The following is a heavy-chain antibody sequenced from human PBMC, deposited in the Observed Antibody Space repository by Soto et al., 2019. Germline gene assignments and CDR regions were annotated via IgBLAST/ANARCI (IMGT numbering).Heavy chain of an antibody. D-gene: IGHD6-13*01. CDR2: ISGSGGTT. Sequence: GGSLRLSCAASGFTFSSYAMSWVRQAPGKGLEWVSAISGSGGTTYYADSVKGRFTISRDNSKNTLYLQMNSLRAEDTAVYYCAKDLRSSLRPYGMDVWGQGTTVTVSS. CDR1: GFTFSSYA. J-gene: IGHJ6*02. V-gene: IGHV3-23*01. CDR3: AKDLRSSLRPYGMDV.